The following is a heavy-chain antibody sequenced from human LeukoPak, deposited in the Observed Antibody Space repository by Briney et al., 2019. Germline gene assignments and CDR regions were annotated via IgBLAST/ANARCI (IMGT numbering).Heavy chain of an antibody. CDR3: ARLKYGSPQH. V-gene: IGHV3-23*01. D-gene: IGHD1-26*01. CDR2: ISGGGGST. Sequence: GGSLRLSCAASGFTFTSYSMNWVRQAPGKGLEWVSTISGGGGSTYYADSVKGRFTISRDNSKNTLYLQVNSLRAEDTAVYYCARLKYGSPQHWGQGTLVTVSS. CDR1: GFTFTSYS. J-gene: IGHJ1*01.